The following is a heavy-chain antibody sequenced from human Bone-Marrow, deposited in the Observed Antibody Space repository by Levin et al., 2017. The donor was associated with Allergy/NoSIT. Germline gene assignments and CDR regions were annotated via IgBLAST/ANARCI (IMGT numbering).Heavy chain of an antibody. V-gene: IGHV3-21*01. Sequence: ASVKVSCTVSGFTFSIYSINWVRQAPGKGLEWVSSISSSGSDMYYVDSVKGRFTISRDNAKNSLTLQMNSLRAEDTAVYYCSRGIIGDVRVAHKEAFDIWGQGTMVSVSS. CDR1: GFTFSIYS. CDR2: ISSSGSDM. J-gene: IGHJ3*02. CDR3: SRGIIGDVRVAHKEAFDI. D-gene: IGHD2-8*02.